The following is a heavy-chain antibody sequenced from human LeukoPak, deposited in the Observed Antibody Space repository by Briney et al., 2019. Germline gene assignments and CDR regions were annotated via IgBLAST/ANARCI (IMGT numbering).Heavy chain of an antibody. CDR3: ARGYRALAGPRGIDY. CDR1: GGSISSSSSY. Sequence: SETLSPTCTVSGGSISSSSSYWGWIRQPPGKGLEWIGSIYYSGSTYYNPSLKSRVTISVDTSKNQFSLKLSSVTAADTAVYYCARGYRALAGPRGIDYWGQGTLVTVSS. D-gene: IGHD6-19*01. CDR2: IYYSGST. J-gene: IGHJ4*02. V-gene: IGHV4-39*07.